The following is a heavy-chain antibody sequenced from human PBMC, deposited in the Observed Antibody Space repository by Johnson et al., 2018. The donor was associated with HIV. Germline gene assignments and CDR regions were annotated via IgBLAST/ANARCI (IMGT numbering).Heavy chain of an antibody. CDR3: ARERFSDMLTGYHAFDV. CDR2: VWYDGRNK. J-gene: IGHJ3*01. Sequence: VQLVESGGGLVKPGGSLRLSCAASGLTFSSYGFHWVRQSPGKGLEWVAVVWYDGRNKHYADSVKGRITISRDNSKNTLYLQMNSLRAEDTAVYYCARERFSDMLTGYHAFDVWGQGTMVTVSS. D-gene: IGHD3-9*01. V-gene: IGHV3-33*08. CDR1: GLTFSSYG.